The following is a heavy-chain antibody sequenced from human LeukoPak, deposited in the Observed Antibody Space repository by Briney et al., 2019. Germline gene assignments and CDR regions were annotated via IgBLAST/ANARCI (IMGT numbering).Heavy chain of an antibody. D-gene: IGHD3-22*01. CDR1: GGSISSYY. Sequence: KASETLSLTCTVSGGSISSYYWSWIRQPAGKGLEWIGRIYTSGSTNYNPSLKSRVTMSVDTSKNQFSLKLSSVTAADTALYYCARHTSYDRSGYYPDYWGQGILVTVSS. V-gene: IGHV4-4*07. CDR2: IYTSGST. CDR3: ARHTSYDRSGYYPDY. J-gene: IGHJ4*02.